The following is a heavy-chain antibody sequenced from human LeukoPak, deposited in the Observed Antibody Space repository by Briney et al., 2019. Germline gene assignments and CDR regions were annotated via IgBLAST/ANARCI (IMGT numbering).Heavy chain of an antibody. CDR1: GFTFTNYG. J-gene: IGHJ4*02. CDR3: AKGGINYFEY. Sequence: PGGSLRLSCAAPGFTFTNYGMSWVRQAPGKGLEWVSSSSSSGGITYHAESVKGRLTISRDNSKNTLYLQMNSLRAEDTAVYYCAKGGINYFEYWGQGTLVAVSS. V-gene: IGHV3-23*01. D-gene: IGHD1-26*01. CDR2: SSSSGGIT.